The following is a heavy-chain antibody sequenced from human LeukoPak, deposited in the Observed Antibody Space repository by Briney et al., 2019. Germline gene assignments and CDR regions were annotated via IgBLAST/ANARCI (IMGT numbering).Heavy chain of an antibody. V-gene: IGHV4-30-4*01. CDR2: MDYSGTT. CDR3: ARVGYCSSIYRHDGVAFDI. Sequence: PSETLSLTCTVSGGSITRGEFYWSWIRQSPGKGLEWIGYMDYSGTTYYDPSLKSRVSMSVDTSKNQFSLKLRSVTAADTSVYYCARVGYCSSIYRHDGVAFDIWGQGTMVTVSS. CDR1: GGSITRGEFY. D-gene: IGHD2-2*01. J-gene: IGHJ3*02.